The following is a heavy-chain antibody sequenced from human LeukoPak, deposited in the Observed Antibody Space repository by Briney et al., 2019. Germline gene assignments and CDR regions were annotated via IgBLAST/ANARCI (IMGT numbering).Heavy chain of an antibody. J-gene: IGHJ6*02. D-gene: IGHD5-12*01. Sequence: SETLSLTCTDPGGSISSNYWSSVRPPPGKGLEWIGYIHYSGRTNYNPSLKSRATISVDTSKNQFSLKLSSVTAADTAVYYCATEVAPSDHYYYYGMDVWGQGTTVTVSS. CDR3: ATEVAPSDHYYYYGMDV. V-gene: IGHV4-59*01. CDR2: IHYSGRT. CDR1: GGSISSNY.